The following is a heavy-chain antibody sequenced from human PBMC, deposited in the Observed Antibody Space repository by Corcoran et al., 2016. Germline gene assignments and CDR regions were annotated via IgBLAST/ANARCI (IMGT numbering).Heavy chain of an antibody. CDR3: AKGGMQLWFGGLDY. D-gene: IGHD3-10*01. J-gene: IGHJ4*02. CDR1: GFTFNSYG. V-gene: IGHV3-30*18. Sequence: QVQLVESGGGVVQPGRSLRLSCAASGFTFNSYGMHWVRQAPGKGLEWVAVISYDGSNKYYADSVKGRFTISRDNSKNTLYLQMNSLRAEDRAVYYCAKGGMQLWFGGLDYWGQGTLVTVSS. CDR2: ISYDGSNK.